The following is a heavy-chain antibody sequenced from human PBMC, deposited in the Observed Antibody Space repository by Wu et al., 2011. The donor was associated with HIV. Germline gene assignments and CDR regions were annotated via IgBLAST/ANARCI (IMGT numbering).Heavy chain of an antibody. CDR2: SSLSLVQ. CDR1: GGTFRSYG. CDR3: ARDRTNHVFDS. D-gene: IGHD1-14*01. Sequence: QSGAEVKKPGASVKVSCKASGGTFRSYGISWVRQAPGQGLEWMEGSSLSLVQQTTHGNSRAESRFTADESTSTAYMELSSLRSEDTAVFYCARDRTNHVFDSWGQGTLVTVSS. V-gene: IGHV1-69*13. J-gene: IGHJ4*02.